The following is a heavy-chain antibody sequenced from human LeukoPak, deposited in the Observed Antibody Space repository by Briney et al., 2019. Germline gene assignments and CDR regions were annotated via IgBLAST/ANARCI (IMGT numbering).Heavy chain of an antibody. Sequence: SETLSLTCTVSGGSISSHYWSWIRQPPGKGLEWIGYIYYSGSTNYNPSLKSRVTISVDTPKNQVSLNLTSVTAADTAVYYCARSGGYENFDYWGQGTLVSVSS. CDR3: ARSGGYENFDY. J-gene: IGHJ4*02. V-gene: IGHV4-59*11. D-gene: IGHD5-12*01. CDR1: GGSISSHY. CDR2: IYYSGST.